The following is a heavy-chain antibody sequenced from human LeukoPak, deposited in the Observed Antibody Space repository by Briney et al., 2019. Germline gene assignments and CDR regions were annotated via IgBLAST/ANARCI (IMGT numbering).Heavy chain of an antibody. CDR2: ISYSGST. CDR1: GGSISSYY. V-gene: IGHV4-59*08. D-gene: IGHD6-13*01. Sequence: NPSETLSLTCTVSGGSISSYYWSWIRQPPGKGLEWIGYISYSGSTNFNPSLKSRVTISVDTSKNQFSLKLSSVTAADTAVYYCARGIAAAGNFDYWGQGTLVTVSS. J-gene: IGHJ4*02. CDR3: ARGIAAAGNFDY.